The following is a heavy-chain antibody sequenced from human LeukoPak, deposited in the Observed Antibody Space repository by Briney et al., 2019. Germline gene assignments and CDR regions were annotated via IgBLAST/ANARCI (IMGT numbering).Heavy chain of an antibody. V-gene: IGHV3-33*08. CDR2: IWPDGSNK. J-gene: IGHJ4*02. Sequence: GGSLRLSCAASGFTFSSYAMTWVRQAPGKGLEWVAFIWPDGSNKLYGDSVKGRFTISRDNSKNTVYLQMNSLRAKDTAVYYCARDYCRTTSCLESWGQGTLVTVSS. CDR3: ARDYCRTTSCLES. CDR1: GFTFSSYA. D-gene: IGHD2-2*01.